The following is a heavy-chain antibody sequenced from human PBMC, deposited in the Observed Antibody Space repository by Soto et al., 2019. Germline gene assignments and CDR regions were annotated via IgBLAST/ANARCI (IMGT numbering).Heavy chain of an antibody. CDR2: IYPGDSDT. J-gene: IGHJ6*02. CDR1: GYRFTSYW. V-gene: IGHV5-51*01. CDR3: ARTRQLVMLRLTYYYYYGMDV. D-gene: IGHD6-13*01. Sequence: PGESLKISCKGSGYRFTSYWIGWVRQMPGKGLEWMGIIYPGDSDTRYSPSFQGQVTLSADKSISTAYLQWSSLKASDTAVYYCARTRQLVMLRLTYYYYYGMDVWGQGTTVTVSS.